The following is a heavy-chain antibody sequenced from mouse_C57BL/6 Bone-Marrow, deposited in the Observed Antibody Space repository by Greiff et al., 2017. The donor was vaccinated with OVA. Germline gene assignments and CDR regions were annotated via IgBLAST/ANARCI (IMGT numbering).Heavy chain of an antibody. V-gene: IGHV1-50*01. CDR1: GYTFTSYW. CDR2: IDPSDSYT. J-gene: IGHJ2*01. Sequence: QVQLQQPGAELVKPGASVKLSCKASGYTFTSYWMQWVKQRPGQGLEWIGEIDPSDSYTNYNQKFKGKATLTVDTSSSTAYMQLSSLTSEDSAVYYCARITTVPYWGQGTTRTVSS. CDR3: ARITTVPY. D-gene: IGHD1-1*01.